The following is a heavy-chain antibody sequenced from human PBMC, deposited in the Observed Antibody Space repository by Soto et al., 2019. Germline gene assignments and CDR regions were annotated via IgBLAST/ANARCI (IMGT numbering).Heavy chain of an antibody. V-gene: IGHV1-69*02. CDR3: ARAPMIVVPIPLGDYFDY. CDR1: GGTFSSYT. D-gene: IGHD3-22*01. CDR2: IIPILGIA. Sequence: QVQLVQSGAEVKKPGSSVKVSCKASGGTFSSYTISWVRQAPGQGLEWMGRIIPILGIANYAQKFQGRVTITADNSTSTAYMELSSLRSEDTAVYYCARAPMIVVPIPLGDYFDYWGQGTLVTVSS. J-gene: IGHJ4*02.